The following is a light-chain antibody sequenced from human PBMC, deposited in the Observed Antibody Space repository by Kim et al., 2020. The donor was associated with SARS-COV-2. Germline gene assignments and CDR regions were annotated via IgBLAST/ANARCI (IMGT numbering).Light chain of an antibody. Sequence: GQPASIPCRSSQSLVRSDGNTYLNWYQQRPGQSPKRLIYQVSKRDSGVPDRFSGSGSGTDFTLKISRVEAEDVGIYFCMQGALGYTFGQGTKLEI. CDR1: QSLVRSDGNTY. CDR3: MQGALGYT. J-gene: IGKJ2*01. CDR2: QVS. V-gene: IGKV2-30*02.